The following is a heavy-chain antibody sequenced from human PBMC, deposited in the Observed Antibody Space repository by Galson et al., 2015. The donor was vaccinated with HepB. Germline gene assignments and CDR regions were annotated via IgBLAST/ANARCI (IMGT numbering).Heavy chain of an antibody. CDR2: IDPTDSYT. J-gene: IGHJ5*02. V-gene: IGHV5-10-1*04. CDR1: GYSFTSYW. D-gene: IGHD2-21*01. Sequence: QSGAEVKKPGESLRISCKGSGYSFTSYWITWVRQMPGKGLEWMGRIDPTDSYTRYSPSLQGQVTISADKSISTAYLHWSSLNASDTAIYYCARHIGIEDSWFDPWGQGTLVTVSS. CDR3: ARHIGIEDSWFDP.